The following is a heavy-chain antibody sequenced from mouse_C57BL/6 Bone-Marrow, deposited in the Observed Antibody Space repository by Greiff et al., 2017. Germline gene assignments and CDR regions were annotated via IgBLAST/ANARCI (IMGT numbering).Heavy chain of an antibody. CDR2: IDPENGDT. J-gene: IGHJ4*01. CDR3: TTYGPYAMDY. Sequence: VQLKESGAELVRPGASVKLSCTASGFNIKDDYMHWVKQRPEQGLEWIGWIDPENGDTEYASQFQGKATITADTSSNTAYLQLSSLTSEDTAVYYCTTYGPYAMDYWGQGTSVTVSS. V-gene: IGHV14-4*01. D-gene: IGHD1-2*01. CDR1: GFNIKDDY.